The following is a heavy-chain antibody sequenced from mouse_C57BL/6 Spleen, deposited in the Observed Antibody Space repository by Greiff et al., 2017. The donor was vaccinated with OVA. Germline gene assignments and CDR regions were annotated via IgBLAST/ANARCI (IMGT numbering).Heavy chain of an antibody. Sequence: QVQLQQPGAELVMPGASVKLSCKASGYTFTSYWMHWVKQRPGQGLEWIGEIDPSDSYTNYNQKFKGKSTLTVDKSSSTAYMQLSSLTSEDSAVYYCARYSNYAFDYWGQGTTRTVSS. CDR1: GYTFTSYW. CDR2: IDPSDSYT. CDR3: ARYSNYAFDY. D-gene: IGHD2-5*01. V-gene: IGHV1-69*01. J-gene: IGHJ2*01.